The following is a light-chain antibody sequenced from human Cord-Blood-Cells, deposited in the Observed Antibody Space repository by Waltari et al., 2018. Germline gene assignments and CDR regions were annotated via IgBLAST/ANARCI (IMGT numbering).Light chain of an antibody. CDR2: DVR. Sequence: QSALNQPASVSGSPGQSITISCTGTSSDVGGYNYVSWYQQHPGKAPKLMLYDVRNLPSRFSTRFSSSTAGTTASLTISRLPAEDEADDYCSSYTSSSTPVVFGGGTKLTIL. CDR1: SSDVGGYNY. CDR3: SSYTSSSTPVV. J-gene: IGLJ2*01. V-gene: IGLV2-14*01.